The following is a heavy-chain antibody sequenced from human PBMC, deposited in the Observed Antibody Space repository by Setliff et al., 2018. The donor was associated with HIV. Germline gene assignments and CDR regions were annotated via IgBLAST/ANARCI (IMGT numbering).Heavy chain of an antibody. V-gene: IGHV4-31*03. Sequence: SETLSLTCTVSGSSIRAGGYYWNWIRQHPGRGLEWIGYIYDSGSTYYNPSLKSRVTISVDTSENQFSLKLSSVTAADTAIYYCARGTPDHEVWYFDLWGRGTLVTVSS. CDR2: IYDSGST. CDR1: GSSIRAGGYY. J-gene: IGHJ2*01. CDR3: ARGTPDHEVWYFDL.